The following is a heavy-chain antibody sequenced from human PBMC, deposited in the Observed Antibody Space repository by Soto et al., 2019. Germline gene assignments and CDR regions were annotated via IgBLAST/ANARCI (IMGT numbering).Heavy chain of an antibody. Sequence: EVQLVESGGGLVKPGGSLRLSCAASGFTFSSYSMNWVRQAPGKGLEWVSSITSSSDYIYYADSVKGRFTISRDNAKHSLYLQMNSLRAEDTAVYYCARDSVLGNDYEDYWGQGTLVTVSS. D-gene: IGHD4-17*01. CDR3: ARDSVLGNDYEDY. CDR1: GFTFSSYS. V-gene: IGHV3-21*01. CDR2: ITSSSDYI. J-gene: IGHJ4*02.